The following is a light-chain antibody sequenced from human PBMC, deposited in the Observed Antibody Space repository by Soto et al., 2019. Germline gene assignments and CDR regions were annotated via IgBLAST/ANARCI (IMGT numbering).Light chain of an antibody. CDR1: SSNVGGYTY. Sequence: QSVLTQPASVSGSPGQSITFSCPGTSSNVGGYTYVSWYQQHPGKAPKLMIYEVSNRPSGVSNRFSGSKSGNTASLTISGLQAEDEADYYCSSYTSSSTYVFGTGTKLTVL. CDR2: EVS. V-gene: IGLV2-14*01. J-gene: IGLJ1*01. CDR3: SSYTSSSTYV.